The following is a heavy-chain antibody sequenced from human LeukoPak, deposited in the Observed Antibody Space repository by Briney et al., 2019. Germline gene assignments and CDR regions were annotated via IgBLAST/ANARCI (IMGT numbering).Heavy chain of an antibody. D-gene: IGHD3-22*01. V-gene: IGHV3-21*01. Sequence: GGSLKLSCAASGFPFSSFSMNWVRQAPGKGLEWVSSIISSSSYIYYADSVKGRFTISRDNAKNSLYLQMNSLRAEDTAVYYCATTEGYYDSSGYNYGMDVWGQGTTVTVSS. CDR2: IISSSSYI. CDR3: ATTEGYYDSSGYNYGMDV. J-gene: IGHJ6*02. CDR1: GFPFSSFS.